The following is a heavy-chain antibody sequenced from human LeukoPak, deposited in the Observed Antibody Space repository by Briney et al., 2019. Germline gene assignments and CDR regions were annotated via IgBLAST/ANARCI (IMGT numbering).Heavy chain of an antibody. CDR1: GGSISSYY. CDR3: ARGATTAFHFDY. CDR2: IYYSGST. Sequence: SETLSLTCTVSGGSISSYYWSWIRQPPGKGLEWIGYIYYSGSTNYNPSLKSRVTISVDTSKNQFSLKLSSVTAADTAVYYCARGATTAFHFDYWGQGTLVTVSS. V-gene: IGHV4-59*08. D-gene: IGHD1-26*01. J-gene: IGHJ4*02.